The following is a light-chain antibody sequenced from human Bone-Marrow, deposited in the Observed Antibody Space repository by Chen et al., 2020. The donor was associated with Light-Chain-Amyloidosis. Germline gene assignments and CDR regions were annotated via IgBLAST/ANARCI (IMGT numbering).Light chain of an antibody. CDR2: EVT. CDR3: SAYTITNTLV. CDR1: SSDVGADNH. J-gene: IGLJ1*01. V-gene: IGLV2-14*01. Sequence: QSALTQPASVSGSPGQSITISCTGTSSDVGADNHVSWYQQHPDKAPKLMIYEVTNRPSWVPDRFSGSKSDNTASLTISGLQTEDEADYLCSAYTITNTLVFGSGTRVTVL.